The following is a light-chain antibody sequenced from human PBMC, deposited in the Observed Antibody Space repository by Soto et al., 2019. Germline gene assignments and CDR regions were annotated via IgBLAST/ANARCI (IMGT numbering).Light chain of an antibody. Sequence: QLVLTQSPSASASLGASVKLTCALSSGHSSYAIAWHQQQPEKGPRALMKLNSDGSHTRGDGTPDRFSGSSSGAERYLTISSLQSEDEADYYCQTWGTGILVFGGGTKLTVL. CDR3: QTWGTGILV. CDR2: LNSDGSH. CDR1: SGHSSYA. J-gene: IGLJ3*02. V-gene: IGLV4-69*01.